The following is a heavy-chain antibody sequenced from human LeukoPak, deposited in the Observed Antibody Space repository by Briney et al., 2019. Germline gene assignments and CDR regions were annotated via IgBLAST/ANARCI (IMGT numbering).Heavy chain of an antibody. D-gene: IGHD3-22*01. Sequence: SETLSLTCAVYGGSFSGYYWSWIRQPPGKGLEWIGETNHSGSTNYNPSLKSRVTISVDTSKNQFSLKLSSVTAADTAVYYCARAVGYYYISIGYFDYWGQGTLVTVSS. CDR3: ARAVGYYYISIGYFDY. V-gene: IGHV4-34*01. CDR2: TNHSGST. J-gene: IGHJ4*02. CDR1: GGSFSGYY.